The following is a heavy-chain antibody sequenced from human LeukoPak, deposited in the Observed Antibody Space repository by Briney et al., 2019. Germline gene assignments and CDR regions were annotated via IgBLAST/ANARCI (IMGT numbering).Heavy chain of an antibody. J-gene: IGHJ6*02. CDR1: GFTFDDYA. D-gene: IGHD3-10*01. V-gene: IGHV3-9*01. Sequence: SGRSLRLFCAASGFTFDDYAMHWVRQAPGKGLEWVSGISWNSGSIGYADPVKGRFTISRDNAKNSLYLQMNSLRAEDTALYYCAKDGSLGGSGRLYYYGMDVWGQGTTVTVSS. CDR3: AKDGSLGGSGRLYYYGMDV. CDR2: ISWNSGSI.